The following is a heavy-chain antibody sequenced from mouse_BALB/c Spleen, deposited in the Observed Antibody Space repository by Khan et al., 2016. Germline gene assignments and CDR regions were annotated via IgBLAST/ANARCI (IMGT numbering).Heavy chain of an antibody. V-gene: IGHV4-1*02. J-gene: IGHJ1*01. Sequence: EVKLLESGGGLVQPGGSLKLSCAAAGFDFSRYWMSWIRQAPGKGLEWIGEINPDSSTINYTPSLKDKFIISRDNDKNTLYLQMCKVRSEDTALYYCASTGCYFDVWGEGTTVTVSS. CDR3: ASTGCYFDV. CDR1: GFDFSRYW. CDR2: INPDSSTI.